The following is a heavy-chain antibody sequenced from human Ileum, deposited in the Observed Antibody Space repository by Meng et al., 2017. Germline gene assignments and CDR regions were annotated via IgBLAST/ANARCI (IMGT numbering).Heavy chain of an antibody. Sequence: QVRLLRPGAEVKKPGASVQVSCKASGYTFTGYYMHWVRQAPGQGLEWMGRINPNSGGTNYAQKFQGRVTMTRDTSISTAYMELSRLRSDDTAVYYCARGQNYDYVWGHWGQGTLVTVSS. D-gene: IGHD3-16*01. CDR3: ARGQNYDYVWGH. J-gene: IGHJ4*02. V-gene: IGHV1-2*06. CDR1: GYTFTGYY. CDR2: INPNSGGT.